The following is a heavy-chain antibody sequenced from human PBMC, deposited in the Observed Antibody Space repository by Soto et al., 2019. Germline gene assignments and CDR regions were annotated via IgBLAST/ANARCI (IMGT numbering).Heavy chain of an antibody. J-gene: IGHJ6*02. V-gene: IGHV4-39*01. CDR2: IYYIGYT. CDR1: ETSISSHISY. D-gene: IGHD3-16*01. Sequence: TLSITPPPPETSISSHISYCTTIRHLLGKGLVWFGSIYYIGYTYYNPSLKSRVTISVDSSKNQFSLKLSSVTVADTAVYYCARHNGPLYVGYYYDMDVWGQGTTVT. CDR3: ARHNGPLYVGYYYDMDV.